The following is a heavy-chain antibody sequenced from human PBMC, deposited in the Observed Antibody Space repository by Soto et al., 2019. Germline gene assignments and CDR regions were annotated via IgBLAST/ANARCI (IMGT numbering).Heavy chain of an antibody. J-gene: IGHJ6*02. CDR3: AKDRDYDSSGYVYYYYGMDV. V-gene: IGHV3-23*01. CDR2: ISGSGDYT. CDR1: GFTFITSA. D-gene: IGHD3-22*01. Sequence: GGSLRLSCAASGFTFITSAMSWVRQAPGKGLEWVSVISGSGDYTYYADSVKGRFTISRDNSKNTVYLQMNSLRAEDTAVYYCAKDRDYDSSGYVYYYYGMDVWGQGTTVTVSS.